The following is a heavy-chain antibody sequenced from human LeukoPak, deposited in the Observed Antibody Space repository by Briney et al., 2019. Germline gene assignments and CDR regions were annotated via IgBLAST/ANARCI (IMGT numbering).Heavy chain of an antibody. D-gene: IGHD6-6*01. Sequence: ASVKVSCKASGGTFSSYSINWVLQAPGQGLEWMGRIIPILPITNYAQKFQGRVTITADTSTNTAYMELSSLRSGDTALYYCAMSRGYSSSYFDYWGQGALVTVSS. J-gene: IGHJ4*02. V-gene: IGHV1-69*02. CDR3: AMSRGYSSSYFDY. CDR2: IIPILPIT. CDR1: GGTFSSYS.